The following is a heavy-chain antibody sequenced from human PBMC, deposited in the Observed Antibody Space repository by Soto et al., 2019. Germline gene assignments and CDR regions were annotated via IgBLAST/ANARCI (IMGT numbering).Heavy chain of an antibody. CDR2: ISHSETT. V-gene: IGHV4-30-4*01. Sequence: SETLSLTCSVSGSYIASGDYHWTWIRQAPGKGLEWIGYISHSETTYYSPALKNRIIISSDFSMNQFSLRLNSVTAADTAVYFCAGFGVGDRDDKWGQGTLVTVS. CDR1: GSYIASGDYH. D-gene: IGHD2-8*01. J-gene: IGHJ4*02. CDR3: AGFGVGDRDDK.